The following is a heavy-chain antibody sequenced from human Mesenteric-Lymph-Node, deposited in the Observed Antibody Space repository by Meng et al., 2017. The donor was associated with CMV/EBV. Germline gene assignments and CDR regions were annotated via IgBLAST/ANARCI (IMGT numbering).Heavy chain of an antibody. D-gene: IGHD3-22*01. CDR3: VRVADYYDSSGSRHDAFDI. V-gene: IGHV3-30*04. J-gene: IGHJ3*02. CDR1: FSSYA. CDR2: ISYAGSNE. Sequence: FSSYAMHWVSQEPGKGLEWVAVISYAGSNEYYADSVKGRFTISRDNSKNTLYLHMSSLRVEDTAVYYCVRVADYYDSSGSRHDAFDIWGQGTMVTVSS.